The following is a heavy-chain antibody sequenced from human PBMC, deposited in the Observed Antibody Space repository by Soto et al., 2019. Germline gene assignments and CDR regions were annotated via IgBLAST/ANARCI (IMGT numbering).Heavy chain of an antibody. CDR2: VSHTGTT. CDR3: AREGNLGGWLQPLDF. J-gene: IGHJ4*02. CDR1: GGSVSSSNW. D-gene: IGHD5-12*01. Sequence: SETLSLTCAVSGGSVSSSNWWNWVRQSPVKGLEWIGEVSHTGTTYYNPSLKSRVTISVDRSKNHFSLRLISVTAADTAIYFCAREGNLGGWLQPLDFWGQGTLVTVSS. V-gene: IGHV4-4*02.